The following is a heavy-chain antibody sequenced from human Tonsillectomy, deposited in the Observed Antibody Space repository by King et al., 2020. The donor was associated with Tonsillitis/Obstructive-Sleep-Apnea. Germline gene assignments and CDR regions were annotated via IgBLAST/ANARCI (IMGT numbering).Heavy chain of an antibody. CDR2: IYYSGST. CDR3: ARLPYRFDYYYYMDV. CDR1: GGSVSSSSYH. V-gene: IGHV4-39*01. J-gene: IGHJ6*03. Sequence: QLQESGPGLVKPSETLSLTCTVSGGSVSSSSYHWGWNRQPPGKGLEWIGSIYYSGSTYYNTSLKSRVTISVDMSKNQFSLKLSSVTAADTAVYYCARLPYRFDYYYYMDVWGKGTTVTVSS. D-gene: IGHD3-16*01.